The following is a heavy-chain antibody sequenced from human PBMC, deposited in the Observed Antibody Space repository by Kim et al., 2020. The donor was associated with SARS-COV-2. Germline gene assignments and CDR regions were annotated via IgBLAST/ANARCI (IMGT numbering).Heavy chain of an antibody. CDR3: ARDASYDILTGSYDAFDI. Sequence: KGRFTISRDNSKNMLYLQMKSPRAEDTAVYYCARDASYDILTGSYDAFDIWGQGTMVTVSS. J-gene: IGHJ3*02. D-gene: IGHD3-9*01. V-gene: IGHV3-53*01.